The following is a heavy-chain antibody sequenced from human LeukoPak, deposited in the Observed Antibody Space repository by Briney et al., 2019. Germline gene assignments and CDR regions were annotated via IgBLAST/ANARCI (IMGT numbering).Heavy chain of an antibody. CDR2: IYYSGST. Sequence: PSETLSLTCTVSGGSISSGGYYWSWIRQHPGKGLEWIGYIYYSGSTYYNPSLKSRVTISVDTSKNQFSLKLSSATAADTAVYYCARDDSEIIDYWGQGTLVTVSS. D-gene: IGHD5-24*01. CDR1: GGSISSGGYY. CDR3: ARDDSEIIDY. J-gene: IGHJ4*02. V-gene: IGHV4-31*03.